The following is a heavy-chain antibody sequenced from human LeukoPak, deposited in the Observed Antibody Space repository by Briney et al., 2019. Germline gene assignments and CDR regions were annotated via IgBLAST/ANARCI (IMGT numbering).Heavy chain of an antibody. D-gene: IGHD2-2*01. Sequence: GGSLRLSCAASGFTFSTYWMIWVRQAPGKGLEWVANIRQDGSDKYYVDSVKGRFTISRDNAKNSLYLQMNSLRAEDTAVYYCARDGGSAMPFDYWGQGTLVTVSS. V-gene: IGHV3-7*01. CDR3: ARDGGSAMPFDY. CDR1: GFTFSTYW. CDR2: IRQDGSDK. J-gene: IGHJ4*02.